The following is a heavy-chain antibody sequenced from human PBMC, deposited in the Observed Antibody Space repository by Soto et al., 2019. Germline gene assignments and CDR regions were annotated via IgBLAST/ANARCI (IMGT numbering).Heavy chain of an antibody. J-gene: IGHJ5*02. V-gene: IGHV4-34*01. Sequence: QVQLQQWGAGLLKPSETLSLTCAVYGGSFSGYYWSWIRQPPGKGLEWIGEINHSGSTNYNPSLKSRVTISVDTSKNQFSLKLCSVTAADTAVYYCAQPSMVRGVSSGWFDPWGQGTLVTVSS. CDR2: INHSGST. D-gene: IGHD3-10*01. CDR3: AQPSMVRGVSSGWFDP. CDR1: GGSFSGYY.